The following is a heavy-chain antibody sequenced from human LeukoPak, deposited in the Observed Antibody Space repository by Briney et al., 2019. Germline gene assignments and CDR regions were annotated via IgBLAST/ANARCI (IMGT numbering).Heavy chain of an antibody. CDR3: ARRGAWSGFYDY. Sequence: SETLSLTCTVSGASISSSNYYWDWLRQPPGKGLEWIGSIYYSGSTYYNPSLKSRVTISVDTSKKQFSLKLSSVTAADTAVYYCARRGAWSGFYDYWGQGTLVTVSS. V-gene: IGHV4-39*01. J-gene: IGHJ4*02. CDR2: IYYSGST. D-gene: IGHD3-3*01. CDR1: GASISSSNYY.